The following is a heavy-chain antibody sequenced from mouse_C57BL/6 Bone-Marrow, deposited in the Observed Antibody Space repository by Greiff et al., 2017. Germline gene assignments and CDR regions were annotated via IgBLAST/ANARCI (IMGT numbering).Heavy chain of an antibody. V-gene: IGHV1-69*01. D-gene: IGHD1-1*01. CDR1: GYTFTSYW. J-gene: IGHJ3*01. CDR3: AREDFNYYGSSPAWFAY. Sequence: QVQLQQPGAELVMPGASVKLSCKASGYTFTSYWMHWVKQRPGQGLEWIGEIDPSDSYTNSNQKLKGKSTLTVDKSSSTSSMQLSSLTSEDSAVYYCAREDFNYYGSSPAWFAYWGQGTLVTVSA. CDR2: IDPSDSYT.